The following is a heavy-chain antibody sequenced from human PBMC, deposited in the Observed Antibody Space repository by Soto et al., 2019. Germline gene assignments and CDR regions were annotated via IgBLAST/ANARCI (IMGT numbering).Heavy chain of an antibody. CDR1: GFTVSSNY. Sequence: EVQLVESGGGLVQPGGSLRLSCAASGFTVSSNYMSWVRQAPGKGLEWVSVIYSGGSTYYADSVKGRFTISRHNSKNTLYLQMNSLRAEDTAVYYCAREVHEQTTKTVYYYYYYMDVWGKGTTVTVSS. CDR2: IYSGGST. CDR3: AREVHEQTTKTVYYYYYYMDV. V-gene: IGHV3-53*04. D-gene: IGHD1-1*01. J-gene: IGHJ6*03.